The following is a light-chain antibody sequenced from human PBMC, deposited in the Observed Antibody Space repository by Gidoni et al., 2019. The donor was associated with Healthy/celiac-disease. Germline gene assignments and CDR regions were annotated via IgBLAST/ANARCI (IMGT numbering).Light chain of an antibody. Sequence: EIVLTHSPGTLSLSPGERATLSCRASQSVSSSYLAWYQQKPGQAPRLLIYGASSRATGIPDRFSGSGSGTDFTLTISRLEPEDFAGYYCQQYGSSPTFGQGTKLEIK. J-gene: IGKJ2*01. CDR2: GAS. CDR1: QSVSSSY. CDR3: QQYGSSPT. V-gene: IGKV3-20*01.